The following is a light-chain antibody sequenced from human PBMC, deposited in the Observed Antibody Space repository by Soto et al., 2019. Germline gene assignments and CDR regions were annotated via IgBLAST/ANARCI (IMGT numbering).Light chain of an antibody. Sequence: EIVLTQSPGTLSLSPGETATLSCRASQSVSSNNLAWYHQKPGQTPSLLIYGASTRATGIPDRFSGSGSETDFTLTISRLETEDFTVYYCQQYDNSITFGQGTRLEIE. V-gene: IGKV3-20*01. CDR2: GAS. CDR3: QQYDNSIT. CDR1: QSVSSNN. J-gene: IGKJ5*01.